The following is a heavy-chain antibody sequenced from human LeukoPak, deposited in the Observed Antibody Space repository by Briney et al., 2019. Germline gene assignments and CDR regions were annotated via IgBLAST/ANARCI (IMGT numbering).Heavy chain of an antibody. CDR3: ARGTAAGTLLDAFDI. V-gene: IGHV1-3*01. J-gene: IGHJ3*02. Sequence: ASVKVSCKASGYTFTSYAMHWVRQAPGQRLEWMGWINAGNGNTKYSQKFQGRVTITADESTSTAYMELSSLRSEDTAVYHCARGTAAGTLLDAFDIWGQGTMVTVSS. CDR1: GYTFTSYA. CDR2: INAGNGNT. D-gene: IGHD6-13*01.